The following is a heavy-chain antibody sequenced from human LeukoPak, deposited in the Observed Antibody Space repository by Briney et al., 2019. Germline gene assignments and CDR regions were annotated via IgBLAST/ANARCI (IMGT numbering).Heavy chain of an antibody. D-gene: IGHD1-26*01. V-gene: IGHV4-61*02. Sequence: SQTPSLTCTVSGVSISSGSYYWSWIRQPAGKGLEWIERIYTSGSTNDNPSLKSRVTISVDTSKNQFSLELTSVTAADTAVYYCARDMGGSYSDAFDIWGQGTMVTVSS. CDR3: ARDMGGSYSDAFDI. CDR2: IYTSGST. CDR1: GVSISSGSYY. J-gene: IGHJ3*02.